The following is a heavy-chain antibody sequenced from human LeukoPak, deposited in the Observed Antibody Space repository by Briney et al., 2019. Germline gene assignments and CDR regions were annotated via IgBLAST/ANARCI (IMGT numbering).Heavy chain of an antibody. Sequence: GASVKVSCKASGYTFTGYYMHWVRQAPGQGLKWMGWINPNSGGTNYAQKFQGRVTMTRDTSISTAYMELSRLRSDDTAVYYCALGATSIADDTLRLDVRGQGTTVTVSS. D-gene: IGHD6-6*01. CDR2: INPNSGGT. CDR3: ALGATSIADDTLRLDV. V-gene: IGHV1-2*02. J-gene: IGHJ6*02. CDR1: GYTFTGYY.